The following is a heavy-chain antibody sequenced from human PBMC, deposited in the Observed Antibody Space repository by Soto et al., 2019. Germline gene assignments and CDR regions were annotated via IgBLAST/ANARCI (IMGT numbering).Heavy chain of an antibody. Sequence: LRLSCAASGFTFSSHLMHCVRQAPGQGLEWVSGISGIGGGGSTFYTDSVKGRFTISRDNSKNTLYLQMSSLRVEDTAIYYCAQTWGSYREVFDYWGHGTLVTVSS. V-gene: IGHV3-23*01. CDR2: ISGIGGGGST. CDR3: AQTWGSYREVFDY. CDR1: GFTFSSHL. D-gene: IGHD3-16*02. J-gene: IGHJ4*01.